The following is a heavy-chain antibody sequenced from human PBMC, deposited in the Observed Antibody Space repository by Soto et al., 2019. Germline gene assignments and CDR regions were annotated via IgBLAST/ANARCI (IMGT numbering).Heavy chain of an antibody. Sequence: ASVKVSCKASGFTFSSSAMQWVRQARGQRLEWIGWIVVGSGNTHYAQKFQERVTITRDMSTSTAYMELSSLRSEDTAVYYCAAEMRIGSPFDPWGQGTLVTVSS. V-gene: IGHV1-58*02. D-gene: IGHD1-26*01. J-gene: IGHJ5*02. CDR3: AAEMRIGSPFDP. CDR2: IVVGSGNT. CDR1: GFTFSSSA.